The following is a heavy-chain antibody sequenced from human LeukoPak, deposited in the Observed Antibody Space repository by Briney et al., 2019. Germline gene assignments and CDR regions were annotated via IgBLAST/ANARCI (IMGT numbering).Heavy chain of an antibody. Sequence: GESLKISCKASGYSFTTYWIGWVRQMPGKGLEWMGIIYPADSSAKYSASFQGQVTISADKSISTAYLQWSSLKASDTAMYYCARCGFGFRQEEPQQLGGLDFDYWGQGTLVTVSS. D-gene: IGHD6-13*01. V-gene: IGHV5-51*01. CDR1: GYSFTTYW. CDR3: ARCGFGFRQEEPQQLGGLDFDY. CDR2: IYPADSSA. J-gene: IGHJ4*02.